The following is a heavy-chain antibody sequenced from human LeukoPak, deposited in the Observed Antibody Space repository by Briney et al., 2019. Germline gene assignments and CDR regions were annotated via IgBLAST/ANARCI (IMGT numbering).Heavy chain of an antibody. J-gene: IGHJ4*02. CDR3: ARGAYAWYGAKEIGDY. CDR2: IKQDGSEK. V-gene: IGHV3-7*01. Sequence: GGSLRLSCVASGFTFNTYWMSWVRQAPGKGLEWVANIKQDGSEKYYVDSVKGRFTISRDNAKNSLYLQMNSLRAEDTAVIYCARGAYAWYGAKEIGDYWGQGTLVTVSS. D-gene: IGHD4-17*01. CDR1: GFTFNTYW.